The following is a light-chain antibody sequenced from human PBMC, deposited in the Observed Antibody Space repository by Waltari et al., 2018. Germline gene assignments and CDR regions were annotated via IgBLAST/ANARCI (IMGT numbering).Light chain of an antibody. CDR3: QQSFSTPWT. J-gene: IGKJ1*01. CDR2: GAS. CDR1: QSISMY. V-gene: IGKV1-39*01. Sequence: DIQMPQSPSSPPASVGDRVTISCRASQSISMYLNWYQHKPGKAPELLIYGASALLRGVPSRFSGSGSETDFTLTITSLQPEDFATYYCQQSFSTPWTFGQGTKV.